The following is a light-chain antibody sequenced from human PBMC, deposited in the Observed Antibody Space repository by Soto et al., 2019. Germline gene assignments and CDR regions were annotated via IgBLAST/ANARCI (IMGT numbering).Light chain of an antibody. V-gene: IGKV1-33*01. CDR1: QDISNY. CDR2: DAS. J-gene: IGKJ5*01. Sequence: DIQMTQSPSSLSASVADRITITCQASQDISNYLNWYQQTPGKAPKXXSYDASNLETGVPSRFSGSGSGTDFTFTISSLQPEDIATYYCQQYDNLPPIFGQGTRLEIK. CDR3: QQYDNLPPI.